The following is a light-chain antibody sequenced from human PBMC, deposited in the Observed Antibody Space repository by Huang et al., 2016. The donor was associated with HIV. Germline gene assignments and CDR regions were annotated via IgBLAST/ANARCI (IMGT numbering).Light chain of an antibody. J-gene: IGKJ1*01. CDR2: KAS. Sequence: DITMTQSPSTLSASVGDRVTITCRASQSVSSWLAWHQQKPGKAPNLLIYKASILESGVPTRCSGSGSGTEFTLTISSLQPDDFATYYRQQYYSYWTFGQGTKVEIK. CDR3: QQYYSYWT. V-gene: IGKV1-5*03. CDR1: QSVSSW.